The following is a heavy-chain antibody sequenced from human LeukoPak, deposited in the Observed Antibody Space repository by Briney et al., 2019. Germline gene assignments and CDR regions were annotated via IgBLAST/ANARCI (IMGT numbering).Heavy chain of an antibody. J-gene: IGHJ4*02. CDR2: VHHSGSA. V-gene: IGHV4-34*01. D-gene: IGHD3-16*01. CDR1: GGSFIGDY. CDR3: ARHGGFYFDS. Sequence: PSETLSLTCGVYGGSFIGDYWSWIRQSPGKGLEWIGQVHHSGSANYNPSLRSRVTISIDTSKKQCSLKLSSVTATDTAVYYCARHGGFYFDSWGQGTLVTVSS.